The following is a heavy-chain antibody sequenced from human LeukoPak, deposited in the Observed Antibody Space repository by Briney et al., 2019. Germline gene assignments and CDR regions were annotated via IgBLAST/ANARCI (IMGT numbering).Heavy chain of an antibody. CDR2: INHSGST. J-gene: IGHJ4*02. CDR3: ARRRITIFGVVLGTFDY. Sequence: SVTLSLTCAVYGGSFSGYYWSWIRQPPGKGLEWIGEINHSGSTNYNPSLKSRVTISVDTSKNQFSLKLSSVTAADTAVYYCARRRITIFGVVLGTFDYWGQGTLVTVSS. D-gene: IGHD3-3*01. V-gene: IGHV4-34*01. CDR1: GGSFSGYY.